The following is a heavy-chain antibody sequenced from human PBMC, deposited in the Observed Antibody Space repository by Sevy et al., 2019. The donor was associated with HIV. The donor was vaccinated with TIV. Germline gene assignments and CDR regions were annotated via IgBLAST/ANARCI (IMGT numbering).Heavy chain of an antibody. D-gene: IGHD3-22*01. V-gene: IGHV4-59*01. CDR3: AGGSSYYYDSSGYYSGRGWFDP. CDR1: GGSISSYY. J-gene: IGHJ5*02. CDR2: IYYSGST. Sequence: SETLSLTCTVSGGSISSYYWSWIRQPPGKGLEWIGYIYYSGSTNYNPSLKSRVTISVDTSKNQFSLKLSSVTAADTAVYYCAGGSSYYYDSSGYYSGRGWFDPWGQGTLVTVSS.